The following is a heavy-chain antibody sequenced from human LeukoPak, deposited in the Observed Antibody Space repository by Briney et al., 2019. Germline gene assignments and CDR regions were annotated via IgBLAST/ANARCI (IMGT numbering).Heavy chain of an antibody. CDR2: IFTTGST. D-gene: IGHD6-19*01. V-gene: IGHV4-61*02. Sequence: PSQTLSLTRTVSGGSFSTGSYYWSWIREPAGKGLEWIGRIFTTGSTNYNPSLKSRVTISVDTSKNQFSLKLSSVTAADTAVYYCVRTTVAGSDYNGMDVWGQGTTVTVSS. CDR3: VRTTVAGSDYNGMDV. CDR1: GGSFSTGSYY. J-gene: IGHJ6*02.